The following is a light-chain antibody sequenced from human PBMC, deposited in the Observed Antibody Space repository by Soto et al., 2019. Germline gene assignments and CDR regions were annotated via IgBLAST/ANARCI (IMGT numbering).Light chain of an antibody. Sequence: EIVLTQSPCTLSLSPGETATLSCRASQSVRSSYLAWYQQKPGQAPRLLIYEVSSRATCIPDRFSGSGSGTDFTLTISRLETEDFAVYYCQQYAYSPFTFGQGTRLEIK. CDR3: QQYAYSPFT. V-gene: IGKV3-20*01. CDR2: EVS. CDR1: QSVRSSY. J-gene: IGKJ5*01.